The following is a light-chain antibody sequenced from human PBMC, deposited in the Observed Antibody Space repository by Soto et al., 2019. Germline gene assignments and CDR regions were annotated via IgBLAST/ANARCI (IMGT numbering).Light chain of an antibody. Sequence: QSVLTQPASVSGSPGQSITISCTGTSSDVGGYNYVSWYQQHPDKAPRLMIYEVSHRPSGVSNRFSGSKSGNTASLTFSGLQAEDEADYYCTSYSSLTTLDVFGTGTKLTVL. CDR2: EVS. J-gene: IGLJ1*01. V-gene: IGLV2-14*01. CDR1: SSDVGGYNY. CDR3: TSYSSLTTLDV.